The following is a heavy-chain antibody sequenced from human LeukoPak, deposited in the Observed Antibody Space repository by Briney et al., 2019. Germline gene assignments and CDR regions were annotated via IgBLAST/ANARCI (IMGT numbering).Heavy chain of an antibody. CDR1: GGSISSGSYY. D-gene: IGHD4-17*01. Sequence: SETLSLTCTVSGGSISSGSYYWSWIRQPAGKGLEWIGRIYTSGSTNYNPSLKSRVTMSVDTSKNQFSLKLSSVTAADTAVYYCARGFYGDYEDYFDYWGQGTLVTVSS. J-gene: IGHJ4*02. CDR3: ARGFYGDYEDYFDY. CDR2: IYTSGST. V-gene: IGHV4-61*02.